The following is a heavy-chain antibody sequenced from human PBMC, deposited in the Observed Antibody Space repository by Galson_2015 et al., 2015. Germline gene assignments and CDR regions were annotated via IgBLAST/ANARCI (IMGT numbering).Heavy chain of an antibody. CDR2: ISGDGGST. V-gene: IGHV3-43*02. J-gene: IGHJ6*02. Sequence: SLRLSCAASGFTFDDYAMHWVRQAPGKGLEWVSLISGDGGSTYYADSVKGRFTISRDNSKNSLYLQMNSLRTEDTALYYCAKDIFPHHYGSGSYYRGSYYYYYYGMDVWGQGTTVTVSS. D-gene: IGHD3-10*01. CDR1: GFTFDDYA. CDR3: AKDIFPHHYGSGSYYRGSYYYYYYGMDV.